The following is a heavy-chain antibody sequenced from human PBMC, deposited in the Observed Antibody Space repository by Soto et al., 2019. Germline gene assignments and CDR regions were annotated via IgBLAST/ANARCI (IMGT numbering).Heavy chain of an antibody. CDR2: IYDGGST. V-gene: IGHV4-30-4*01. J-gene: IGHJ5*02. CDR3: ARDPAP. CDR1: GDSISDVNYY. Sequence: SETLSLTCTVSGDSISDVNYYWSWIRQSPDKGLEWIGHIYDGGSTYSNPSRKSRVTVSIDTSKNQFSLKLSSVTVADTAVYYCARDPAPWGQGALVTVSS.